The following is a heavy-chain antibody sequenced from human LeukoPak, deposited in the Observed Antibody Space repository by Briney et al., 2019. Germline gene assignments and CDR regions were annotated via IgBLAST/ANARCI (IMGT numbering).Heavy chain of an antibody. CDR2: ISSSSSYI. CDR1: GFTFSSYE. Sequence: PGGSLRLSCAASGFTFSSYEMNWVRQAPGKGLEWVSSISSSSSYIYYADSVKGRFTISRDNAKNSLYLQMNSLRAEDTAVYYCARDLYIAARALGYWGQGTLVTVSS. CDR3: ARDLYIAARALGY. J-gene: IGHJ4*02. D-gene: IGHD6-6*01. V-gene: IGHV3-21*01.